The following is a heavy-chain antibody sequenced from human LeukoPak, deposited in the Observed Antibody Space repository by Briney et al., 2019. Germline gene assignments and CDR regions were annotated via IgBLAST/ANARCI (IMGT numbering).Heavy chain of an antibody. V-gene: IGHV5-51*01. CDR2: IYPGDSDT. J-gene: IGHJ6*02. CDR1: GYSFTNYW. Sequence: GESLKISCMGSGYSFTNYWIAWVRQLPGKGLEWMGIIYPGDSDTTYSPSFEGQVTVSADKSISTAYLQWSSLKASDTAVYYCTKGVSGTYFGMDVWGQGTTVTVSS. CDR3: TKGVSGTYFGMDV. D-gene: IGHD3-10*01.